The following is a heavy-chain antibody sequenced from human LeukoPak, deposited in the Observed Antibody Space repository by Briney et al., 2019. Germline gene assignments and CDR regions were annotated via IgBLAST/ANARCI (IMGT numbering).Heavy chain of an antibody. CDR2: IYAGGST. D-gene: IGHD3-22*01. V-gene: IGHV3-66*02. CDR3: ARDRSYDSSGYPFDL. J-gene: IGHJ4*02. Sequence: PGGSLRLSCAASGLTVSDNYMTWVRQAPGKGLEWVSVIYAGGSTFYADSVKGRFTISRDNSKSTVYLQMNSLRAEDTAVYYCARDRSYDSSGYPFDLWGQGTLVTVSS. CDR1: GLTVSDNY.